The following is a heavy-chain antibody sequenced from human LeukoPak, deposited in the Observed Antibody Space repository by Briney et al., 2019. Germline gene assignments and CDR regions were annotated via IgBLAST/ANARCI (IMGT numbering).Heavy chain of an antibody. J-gene: IGHJ6*03. CDR3: ARGVTMVRGVYYYYYYMDV. D-gene: IGHD3-10*01. CDR2: IHTSGST. V-gene: IGHV4-61*02. Sequence: SETLSLTCTVSGGSISSGSYYWSWIRQPAGKGLEWIGRIHTSGSTNYNPSLKSRVTISVDTSKNQFSLKLSSVTAADTAVYYCARGVTMVRGVYYYYYYMDVWGKGTTVTVSS. CDR1: GGSISSGSYY.